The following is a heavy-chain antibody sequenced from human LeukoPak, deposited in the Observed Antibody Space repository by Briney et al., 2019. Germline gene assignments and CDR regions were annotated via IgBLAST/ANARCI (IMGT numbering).Heavy chain of an antibody. CDR3: ARDLSDHYSGSGSYYAVWFDP. V-gene: IGHV4-59*01. CDR2: IYYSGST. CDR1: GDSISSYY. D-gene: IGHD3-10*01. J-gene: IGHJ5*02. Sequence: SETLSLTCTVSGDSISSYYWSWIRQPPGKGLEWIGYIYYSGSTNYNPSLKSRVTISVDTSKNQFSLKLSSVTAADTAVYYCARDLSDHYSGSGSYYAVWFDPWGQGTLVTVSS.